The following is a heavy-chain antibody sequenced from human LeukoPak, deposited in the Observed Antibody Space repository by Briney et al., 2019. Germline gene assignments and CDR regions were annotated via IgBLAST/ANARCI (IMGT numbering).Heavy chain of an antibody. CDR1: VYTFTSYV. CDR3: ARDTNAGYSSGLIDY. V-gene: IGHV1-18*01. Sequence: ASVKVSCKASVYTFTSYVISWVRQAPGQGLEWMGWISAYNGNTNYAQKLQGRVTMTTDTSTSTAYMELRSLRPDETAVYYCARDTNAGYSSGLIDYWGQGTLVTVSS. J-gene: IGHJ4*02. D-gene: IGHD6-19*01. CDR2: ISAYNGNT.